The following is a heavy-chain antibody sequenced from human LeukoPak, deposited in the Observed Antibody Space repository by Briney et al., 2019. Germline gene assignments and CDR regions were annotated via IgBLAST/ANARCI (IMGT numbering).Heavy chain of an antibody. CDR3: ARALNGYFYAFDS. CDR1: GGSFSGYY. J-gene: IGHJ4*02. D-gene: IGHD2/OR15-2a*01. CDR2: FSYTGST. Sequence: PSETLSLTCAVYGGSFSGYYWSWIRQPPGKGLEWIGYFSYTGSTYYNPSVKSRVSISVDTSKNQFSLKLTSVTAADTAVYYCARALNGYFYAFDSWGQGTLVTVSS. V-gene: IGHV4-30-4*08.